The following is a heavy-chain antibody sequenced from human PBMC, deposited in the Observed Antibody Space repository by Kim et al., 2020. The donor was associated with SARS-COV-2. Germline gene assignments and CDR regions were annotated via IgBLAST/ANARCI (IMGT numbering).Heavy chain of an antibody. CDR2: INNDGTIT. D-gene: IGHD3-10*02. J-gene: IGHJ4*02. CDR3: VRGRDNYVNDCVY. V-gene: IGHV3-74*01. CDR1: GFTFNGYW. Sequence: GGSLRLSCAVSGFTFNGYWMHWVRQAPGKGLVWVSRINNDGTITNYADSVKGRFSISRDNAKNTLFLQMNSLGAEDTALYYCVRGRDNYVNDCVYWGQRTLVTVSS.